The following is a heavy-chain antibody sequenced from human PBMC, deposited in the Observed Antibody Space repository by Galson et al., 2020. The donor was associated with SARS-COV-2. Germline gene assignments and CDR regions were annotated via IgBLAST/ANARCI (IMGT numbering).Heavy chain of an antibody. CDR1: GGSISSREYY. J-gene: IGHJ4*02. D-gene: IGHD3-10*01. CDR3: SSVIGVREVFDL. V-gene: IGHV4-30-4*01. CDR2: IYYTGST. Sequence: SENLSLTCTVAGGSISSREYYWSWVSQSPGKGLEWIGYIYYTGSTYYSPSLKRPLTISIDTSKNQFSLNVRSVTAADTAFYYCSSVIGVREVFDLWGQGTLVSFS.